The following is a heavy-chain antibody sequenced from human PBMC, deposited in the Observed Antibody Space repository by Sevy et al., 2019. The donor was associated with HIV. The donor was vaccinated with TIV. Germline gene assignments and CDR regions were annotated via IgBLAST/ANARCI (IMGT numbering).Heavy chain of an antibody. J-gene: IGHJ4*02. D-gene: IGHD2-15*01. CDR3: AGVAIDTGDFEY. V-gene: IGHV4-4*07. CDR1: GGSISSYY. CDR2: IYTSGNT. Sequence: SETLSLTCTVSGGSISSYYWSWIRQPSGKGLEWIGRIYTSGNTHYNPSLKSRVTMSVDTSKNQFSLNLSYVTAADTAVYYCAGVAIDTGDFEYWGQGTLVTVSS.